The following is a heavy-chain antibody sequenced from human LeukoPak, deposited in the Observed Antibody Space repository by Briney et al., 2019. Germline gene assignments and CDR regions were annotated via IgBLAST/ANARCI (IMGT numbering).Heavy chain of an antibody. CDR2: VSSNGGTT. Sequence: GGSLRLSCEASGFTFSSHAMHWVRQAPGKGLEYVSVVSSNGGTTYYASSVKGRFTISRDNSKNTLYLQMGSLRPEDMSVYYCARASVTSWKYGMDVWGQGTTVTVSS. V-gene: IGHV3-64*01. D-gene: IGHD4-17*01. CDR3: ARASVTSWKYGMDV. CDR1: GFTFSSHA. J-gene: IGHJ6*02.